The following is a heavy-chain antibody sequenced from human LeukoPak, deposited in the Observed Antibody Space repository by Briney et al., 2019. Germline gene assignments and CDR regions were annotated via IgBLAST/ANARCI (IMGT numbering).Heavy chain of an antibody. V-gene: IGHV3-30*18. CDR2: ISYDGSNK. CDR3: AKRLEPSAYYDFWSGYYFDY. CDR1: GFTFSSYG. J-gene: IGHJ4*02. D-gene: IGHD3-3*01. Sequence: PGGSLRLSCAASGFTFSSYGMHWVRQAPGQGLEWVVVISYDGSNKYYADSVKGRFTISRDNSKNTLYLQMNSLRAKDTAVYYCAKRLEPSAYYDFWSGYYFDYWGQGTLVTVSS.